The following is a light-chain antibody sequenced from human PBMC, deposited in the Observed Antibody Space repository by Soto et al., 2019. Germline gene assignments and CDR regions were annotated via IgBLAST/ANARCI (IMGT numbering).Light chain of an antibody. CDR3: QLYGISIT. V-gene: IGKV3-20*01. CDR2: GAS. J-gene: IGKJ5*01. Sequence: EDVLSRSPGTLSFSLEERATLSSRASQSVSNCYLAWYQQTPGQAPRLLIYGASTRATGIPARFSGSGSGTDFTLTISSLEPEDVAVYYCQLYGISITFGQGTRLEIK. CDR1: QSVSNCY.